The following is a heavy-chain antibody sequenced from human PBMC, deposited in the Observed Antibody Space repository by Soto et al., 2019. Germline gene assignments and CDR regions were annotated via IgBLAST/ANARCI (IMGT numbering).Heavy chain of an antibody. CDR1: GFTVTTRA. CDR2: ISASGGTT. V-gene: IGHV3-23*01. D-gene: IGHD3-10*01. CDR3: TTGTQNFDY. J-gene: IGHJ4*02. Sequence: EVQLLESGGGLVQPGGSLSLPGAASGFTVTTRAMSWVRQAPGKGLQWVSGISASGGTTYYADSVKGRLTISRDNSKNMLYLLMTSLRDDDTVVYYCTTGTQNFDYWGRGTRFTVSS.